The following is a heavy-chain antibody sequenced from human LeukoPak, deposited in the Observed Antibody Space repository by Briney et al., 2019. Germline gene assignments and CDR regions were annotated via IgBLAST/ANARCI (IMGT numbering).Heavy chain of an antibody. V-gene: IGHV3-21*01. CDR3: ARDQGRIAAAGTGLGFYGMDV. CDR1: GFTFSSYS. J-gene: IGHJ6*02. D-gene: IGHD6-13*01. CDR2: ISSSSSYI. Sequence: PGGSLRLSCAASGFTFSSYSMNWVRQAPGKGLEWVSSISSSSSYIYYADSVKGRFTISRDNAKNSLYLQMNSLRAEDTAVYYCARDQGRIAAAGTGLGFYGMDVWGQGTTVTVSS.